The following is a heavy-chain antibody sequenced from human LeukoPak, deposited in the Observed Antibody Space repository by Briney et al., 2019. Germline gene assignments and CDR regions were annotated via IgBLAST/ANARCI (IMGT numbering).Heavy chain of an antibody. V-gene: IGHV3-30*03. CDR3: ARGYTCGY. Sequence: PGGSLRLSCAASGFTFSNYGMHWVRQAPGKGLEWVALISYDGSIKYYVDSLKGRFTISRDNSKNTLYLQMNSLRAEDTAVYYCARGYTCGYWGQGTLVIVSS. J-gene: IGHJ4*02. CDR2: ISYDGSIK. D-gene: IGHD5-18*01. CDR1: GFTFSNYG.